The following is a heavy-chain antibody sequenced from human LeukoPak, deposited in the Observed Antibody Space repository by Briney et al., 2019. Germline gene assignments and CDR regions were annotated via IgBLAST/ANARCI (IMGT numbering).Heavy chain of an antibody. CDR2: ITAYNGNT. CDR3: AAKVNGLDY. CDR1: GDIFNTYG. J-gene: IGHJ4*02. Sequence: ASVKVSCKAPGDIFNTYGITWVRQAPGQGLEWMGWITAYNGNTKYAQKFQGRVTLTTDTSTSTAYMELRSLRSDDTAVYYCAAKVNGLDYWGQGTPVTVSS. V-gene: IGHV1-18*01. D-gene: IGHD1-1*01.